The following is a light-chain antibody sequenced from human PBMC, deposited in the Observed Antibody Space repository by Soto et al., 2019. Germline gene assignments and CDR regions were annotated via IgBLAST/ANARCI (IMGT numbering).Light chain of an antibody. V-gene: IGLV2-8*01. J-gene: IGLJ1*01. CDR3: SSYAGSKNCV. CDR1: SSDVGGYNY. Sequence: QSVLTQPPSASGSPGQSVTISCTGTSSDVGGYNYVSWYQQHPGKAPKLMIYEVSERPSGVPDRFSGSKSGNTASLTVSGLQAEEEADFYCSSYAGSKNCVSGTGTKAPVL. CDR2: EVS.